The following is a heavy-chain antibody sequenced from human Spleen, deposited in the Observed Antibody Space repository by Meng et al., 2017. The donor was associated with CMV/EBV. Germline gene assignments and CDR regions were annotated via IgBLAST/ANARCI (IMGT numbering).Heavy chain of an antibody. D-gene: IGHD6-19*01. CDR3: ARDHWQYSSGSGDYYYYYGMDV. V-gene: IGHV4-59*01. Sequence: SETLSLTCTVSGGSISPYYWSWIRQPPGKGLEWIGYIYYTGSTNYNASLKSRVTISVDTSKNQFSLKLSSVTAADTAVYYCARDHWQYSSGSGDYYYYYGMDVWGQGTTVTVSS. CDR2: IYYTGST. CDR1: GGSISPYY. J-gene: IGHJ6*02.